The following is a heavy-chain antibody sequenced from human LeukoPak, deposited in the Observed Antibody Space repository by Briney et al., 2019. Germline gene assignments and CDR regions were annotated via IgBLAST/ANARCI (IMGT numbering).Heavy chain of an antibody. CDR3: ARNIVGATRVGGDY. Sequence: SETLSLTCAVYGGSFSGYYWSWIRQPPGKGLEWIGEINHSGSTNYNPSLKSRVTISVDTSKNQFSLKLSSVTAADTAVYYCARNIVGATRVGGDYWGQGTLVTVSS. D-gene: IGHD1-26*01. CDR1: GGSFSGYY. V-gene: IGHV4-34*01. CDR2: INHSGST. J-gene: IGHJ4*02.